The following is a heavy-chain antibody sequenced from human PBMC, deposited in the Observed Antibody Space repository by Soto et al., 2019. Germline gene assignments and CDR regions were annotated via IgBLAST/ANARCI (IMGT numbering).Heavy chain of an antibody. CDR1: GFTVRISA. Sequence: SVKVSCKASGFTVRISAMQWVRQARGQRPEWIGWIVVGNGNTNYAQKFQERVTITRDMSTSTAYMELSSLTSEDTAVYYCAAPYNDDSSGYWGPYLWGQGTLVTVSS. J-gene: IGHJ4*02. D-gene: IGHD3-22*01. CDR3: AAPYNDDSSGYWGPYL. CDR2: IVVGNGNT. V-gene: IGHV1-58*02.